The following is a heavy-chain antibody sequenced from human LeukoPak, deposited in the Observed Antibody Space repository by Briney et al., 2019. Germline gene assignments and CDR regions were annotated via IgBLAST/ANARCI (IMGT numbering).Heavy chain of an antibody. D-gene: IGHD3-16*01. CDR2: INPNIEGP. V-gene: IGHV1-2*06. Sequence: ASVRVSSMPSLYTLTVYYMHWVRQALGQGREWVGRINPNIEGPNYTQTLQGRVTITRDTSPSTHYMDPSTPRSADTALFFSAGGRSSDYWGQGTLVTDSS. CDR1: LYTLTVYY. CDR3: AGGRSSDY. J-gene: IGHJ4*02.